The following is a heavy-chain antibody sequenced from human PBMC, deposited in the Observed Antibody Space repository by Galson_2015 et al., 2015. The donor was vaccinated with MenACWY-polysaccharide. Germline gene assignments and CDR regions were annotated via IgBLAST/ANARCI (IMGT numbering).Heavy chain of an antibody. D-gene: IGHD2-2*01. CDR2: MNQDGSTK. J-gene: IGHJ4*02. V-gene: IGHV3-7*01. CDR3: ARGGLPGAMDF. CDR1: GFSCNNHW. Sequence: SLRLAGAASGFSCNNHWMNLVRQAPGKGLEWVANMNQDGSTKYSIDSVKGRFTISRDNAKNSLSLQMNSLRGDDTAVYYCARGGLPGAMDFWGQGTLVTVSS.